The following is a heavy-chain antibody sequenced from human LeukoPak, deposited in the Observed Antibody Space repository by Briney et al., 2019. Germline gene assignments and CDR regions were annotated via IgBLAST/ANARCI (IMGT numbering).Heavy chain of an antibody. V-gene: IGHV2-70*11. CDR3: ARISLSRIHYYFDY. Sequence: SGPTLIHPTQPLTLTFPFSGFSLSTSGLCVSWIRQPPGKALEWLARIDWDDDKYYTTSLKTRLTISKDTSRNQVILTMTNMNPVNTATYFCARISLSRIHYYFDYWGQGTPVTVSS. D-gene: IGHD5/OR15-5a*01. CDR1: GFSLSTSGLC. CDR2: IDWDDDK. J-gene: IGHJ4*02.